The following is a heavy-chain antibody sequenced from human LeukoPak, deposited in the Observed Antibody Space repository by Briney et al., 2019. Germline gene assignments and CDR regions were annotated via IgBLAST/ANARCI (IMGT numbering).Heavy chain of an antibody. Sequence: PSETLSLTCTVSGGSISSNNYYWAWIRQPPGKGLEWIGSIYYSGSTNYNPSLKSRVTISVDTSKNQFSLKLSSVTAADTAVYYCASSVEWPGAPFDYWGQGTLVTVSS. CDR3: ASSVEWPGAPFDY. CDR1: GGSISSNNYY. CDR2: IYYSGST. J-gene: IGHJ4*02. D-gene: IGHD2-8*01. V-gene: IGHV4-39*07.